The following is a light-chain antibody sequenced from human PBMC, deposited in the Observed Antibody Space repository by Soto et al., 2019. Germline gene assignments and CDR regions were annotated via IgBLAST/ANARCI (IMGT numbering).Light chain of an antibody. Sequence: EIMMTQSPATLSVSPGERVTLSCRASQSISSNLAWYQQKPGQAPRLLIYGASTRATGIPARFSGSGSGTGFTLTISSLQSEDFAVYICQHRTSWPSYTFGQGTKLEI. J-gene: IGKJ2*01. CDR3: QHRTSWPSYT. V-gene: IGKV3-15*01. CDR2: GAS. CDR1: QSISSN.